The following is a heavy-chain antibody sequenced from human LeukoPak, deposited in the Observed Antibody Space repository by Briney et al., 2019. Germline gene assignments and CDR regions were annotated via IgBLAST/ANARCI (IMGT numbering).Heavy chain of an antibody. V-gene: IGHV4-34*01. CDR3: ARGPTGYNYYYYMDV. CDR1: GGSFSGYF. Sequence: PSETLSLTCAVYGGSFSGYFWSWIRQPPGKGQEWIGEINHSGSTNYNPPLKSRVTISVDTSKNQFSLKLSSVTAADTAVYYCARGPTGYNYYYYMDVWGKGTTVTVSS. J-gene: IGHJ6*03. CDR2: INHSGST.